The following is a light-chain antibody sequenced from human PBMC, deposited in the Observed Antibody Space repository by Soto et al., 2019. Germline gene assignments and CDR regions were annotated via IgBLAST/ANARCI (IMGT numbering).Light chain of an antibody. CDR2: EVT. J-gene: IGLJ1*01. Sequence: QSALTQPASVSGSPGQSITISCTGTSGDIGSYNRVSWYQQHPGKAPKLIIYEVTDRPSGVSNRFSGSKSGNTASLTISGLQAEDEADYYCVSWDDSLSGLVFGTGTKLTVL. V-gene: IGLV2-14*01. CDR1: SGDIGSYNR. CDR3: VSWDDSLSGLV.